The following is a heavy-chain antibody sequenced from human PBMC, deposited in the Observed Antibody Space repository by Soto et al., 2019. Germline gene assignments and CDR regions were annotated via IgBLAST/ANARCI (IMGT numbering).Heavy chain of an antibody. J-gene: IGHJ6*02. CDR2: ISSSSSYI. CDR3: ARERRVAAAGTKRWYYYYGMDV. V-gene: IGHV3-21*01. D-gene: IGHD6-13*01. CDR1: GFTFSSYS. Sequence: GGSLRLSCAASGFTFSSYSMNWVRQAPGKGLEWVSSISSSSSYIYYADSVKGRFTISRDNAKNSLYLQMNSLRAEDTAVYYCARERRVAAAGTKRWYYYYGMDVWGQGTTVTVSS.